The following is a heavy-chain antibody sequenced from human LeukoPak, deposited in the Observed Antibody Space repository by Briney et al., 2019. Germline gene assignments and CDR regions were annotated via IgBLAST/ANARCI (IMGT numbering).Heavy chain of an antibody. D-gene: IGHD3-22*01. CDR1: GFTFSSYA. Sequence: PGRSLRLSCAASGFTFSSYAMHWVRQAPGKGLEWVAVISYDGSNKYYADSVKGRFTISRDNSKNTLYLQMNSLRAEDTAVYYCARPPYDSSGCYSLYYFDYWGQGTLVTVSS. CDR3: ARPPYDSSGCYSLYYFDY. J-gene: IGHJ4*02. V-gene: IGHV3-30-3*01. CDR2: ISYDGSNK.